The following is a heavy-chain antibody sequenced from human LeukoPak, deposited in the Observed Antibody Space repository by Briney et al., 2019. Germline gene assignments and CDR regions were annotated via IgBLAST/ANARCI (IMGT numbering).Heavy chain of an antibody. D-gene: IGHD2-15*01. V-gene: IGHV3-21*01. Sequence: GGSLRLSCAASGFTFSSYSMNWVRQAPGKGLEWVSSISTSSSYIHYADSVKGRFTISRDNAKNSLYLQMNSLRAEDTAVYYCARASLCCSGGSCLWFDPWGQGTLVTVSS. J-gene: IGHJ5*02. CDR3: ARASLCCSGGSCLWFDP. CDR1: GFTFSSYS. CDR2: ISTSSSYI.